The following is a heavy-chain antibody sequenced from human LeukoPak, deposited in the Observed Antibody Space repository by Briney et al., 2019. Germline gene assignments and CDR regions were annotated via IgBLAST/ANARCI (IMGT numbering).Heavy chain of an antibody. CDR1: GGSISSYY. V-gene: IGHV4-59*01. CDR3: ARVASSIAPHRGYYFYYYMDV. Sequence: SETLSLTCTVSGGSISSYYWSWIRQPPGKGLEWVGYISYIGSTNYNPSLKSRVTISVDTSKNQFSLKLRSVTAADTAVYYCARVASSIAPHRGYYFYYYMDVWGKGTTVTVSS. J-gene: IGHJ6*03. D-gene: IGHD6-6*01. CDR2: ISYIGST.